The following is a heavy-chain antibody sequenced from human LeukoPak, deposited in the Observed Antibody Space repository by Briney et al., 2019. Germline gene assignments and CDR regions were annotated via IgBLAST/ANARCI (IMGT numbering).Heavy chain of an antibody. D-gene: IGHD2-2*01. Sequence: ASVTVSCKASGYAFTSYAMHWVRHAPGQRLEWMGWINAGNGNTKYSQKFQGRVTITRDTSASTAYMELSSLRSEDTAVYYCARGDIVVVPAAKADYYGMDVWGKGTTVTVSS. V-gene: IGHV1-3*01. CDR1: GYAFTSYA. CDR2: INAGNGNT. CDR3: ARGDIVVVPAAKADYYGMDV. J-gene: IGHJ6*04.